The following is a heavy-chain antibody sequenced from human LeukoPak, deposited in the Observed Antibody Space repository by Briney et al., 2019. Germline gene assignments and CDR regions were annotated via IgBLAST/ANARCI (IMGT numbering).Heavy chain of an antibody. CDR1: GFTFSSYA. CDR3: ARGMYANSGYSELDY. CDR2: ISGSGGST. D-gene: IGHD3-22*01. Sequence: PGGSLRLSCAASGFTFSSYAMSWVRQAPGKGLEWVSAISGSGGSTYYADSVKGRCTISRDNSKNTLYLQMNSLRAEDTAVYYCARGMYANSGYSELDYWGQGTLVTVSS. J-gene: IGHJ4*02. V-gene: IGHV3-23*01.